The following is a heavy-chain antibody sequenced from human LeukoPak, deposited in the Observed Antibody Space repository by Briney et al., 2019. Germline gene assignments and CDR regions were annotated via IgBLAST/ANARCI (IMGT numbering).Heavy chain of an antibody. Sequence: SETLSLTCTVSGCSVSNYYRSWIRQPAGKGLEWIGRIHTSGSTNYDPSLKSRVTMSVDTSKSQFSLKLSSVTAADTAGYYCARMVGATRCDIWGQGTMVTVSS. D-gene: IGHD1-26*01. CDR2: IHTSGST. CDR1: GCSVSNYY. J-gene: IGHJ3*02. CDR3: ARMVGATRCDI. V-gene: IGHV4-4*07.